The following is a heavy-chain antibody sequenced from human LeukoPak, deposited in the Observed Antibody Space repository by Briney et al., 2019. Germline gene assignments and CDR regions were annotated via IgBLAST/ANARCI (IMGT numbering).Heavy chain of an antibody. CDR3: ARGRATVVQ. CDR1: GYSISSGYY. J-gene: IGHJ4*02. CDR2: FYHSGST. D-gene: IGHD4-23*01. Sequence: SETLSLTCTVSGYSISSGYYWGRIRQPPGKGLEWIGSFYHSGSTYYNPSLKSRVTISVDTSKNQFSLKLSSVTAADTAVYYCARGRATVVQWGQGTLVTVSS. V-gene: IGHV4-38-2*02.